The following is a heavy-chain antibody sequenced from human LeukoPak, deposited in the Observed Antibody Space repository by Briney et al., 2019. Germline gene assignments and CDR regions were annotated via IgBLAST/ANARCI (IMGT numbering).Heavy chain of an antibody. CDR3: TASDHLYCSSISCHFDY. V-gene: IGHV3-49*04. D-gene: IGHD2-2*01. Sequence: GGSLRLSCTASGFTFGDYGMSWVRQAPGKGLEWVSFIQSGRYGATTQYAASVKGRFTISRDDYKSIAYLQMNSLKTEDTAVYYCTASDHLYCSSISCHFDYWGQGMLVTVSS. J-gene: IGHJ4*02. CDR1: GFTFGDYG. CDR2: IQSGRYGATT.